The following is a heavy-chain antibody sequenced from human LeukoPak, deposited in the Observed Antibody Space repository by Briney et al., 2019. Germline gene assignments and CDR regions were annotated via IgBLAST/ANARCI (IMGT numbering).Heavy chain of an antibody. D-gene: IGHD3-10*01. Sequence: GGSLRLSCAASGFTFDDYGMSWVRQAPGKGLEWVSGINWNGGSTGYADSVKGRFAASRDNAKNSLSLQMNILRVEDTAVYYCARGVSWTFDNWGRGALVTVSS. V-gene: IGHV3-20*04. CDR3: ARGVSWTFDN. CDR1: GFTFDDYG. CDR2: INWNGGST. J-gene: IGHJ4*02.